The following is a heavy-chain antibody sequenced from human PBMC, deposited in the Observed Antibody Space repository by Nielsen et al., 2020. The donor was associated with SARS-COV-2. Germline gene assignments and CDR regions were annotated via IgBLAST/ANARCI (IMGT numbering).Heavy chain of an antibody. Sequence: GGSLRLSCAASGFTLSSYAMHWVRQAPGKGLEWVAVISYDGSNKYYADSVKGRFTISRDNSKNTLYLQMNSLRAEDTAVYYCAESSGYYSTVDYWGQGTLVTVSS. CDR2: ISYDGSNK. J-gene: IGHJ4*02. V-gene: IGHV3-30*04. CDR3: AESSGYYSTVDY. CDR1: GFTLSSYA. D-gene: IGHD3-22*01.